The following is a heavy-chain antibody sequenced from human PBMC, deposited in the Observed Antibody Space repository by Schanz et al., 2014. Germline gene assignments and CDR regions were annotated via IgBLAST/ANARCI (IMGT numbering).Heavy chain of an antibody. CDR1: GQTVSSYF. CDR3: ALEHNSPSGAGQF. Sequence: QVRLVQSGAEVKKPGASVNVSCKTSGQTVSSYFIQWVRQAPGQGLEWMGIIDPRDGATNYGVKFQGRVTMARDTSTTTVSMHLRGLSPDDTAVYYCALEHNSPSGAGQFWGQGTLITVSS. J-gene: IGHJ4*02. V-gene: IGHV1-46*03. D-gene: IGHD1-1*01. CDR2: IDPRDGAT.